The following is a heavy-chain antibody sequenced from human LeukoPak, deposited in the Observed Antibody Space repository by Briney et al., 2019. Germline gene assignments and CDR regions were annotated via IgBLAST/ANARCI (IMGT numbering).Heavy chain of an antibody. V-gene: IGHV1-69*05. CDR3: ARGPPPPYYYMDV. CDR1: GGTFSTSA. CDR2: FIPIFGTA. Sequence: AASVTVSCKASGGTFSTSAATWVRQAPGQGLEWVGGFIPIFGTANYAQKFQGRVTITTDESTSTAYMELSGLTSEDTAVYFCARGPPPPYYYMDVWGKGTAVTVSS. J-gene: IGHJ6*03.